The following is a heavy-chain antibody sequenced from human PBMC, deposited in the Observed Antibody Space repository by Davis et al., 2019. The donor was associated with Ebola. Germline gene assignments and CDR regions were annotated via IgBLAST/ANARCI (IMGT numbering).Heavy chain of an antibody. CDR3: ARDTRPCGNDCYDDTFDM. Sequence: PSETLSLTCAVSGISVSSSNWWTWMRQPPGKSLEWIGQVFHSGHTNYNPSLGSRVSLSLDKSNNQFSLQLTSVTAADTAVYYCARDTRPCGNDCYDDTFDMWGQGTMVSVSS. CDR1: GISVSSSNW. V-gene: IGHV4-4*02. J-gene: IGHJ3*02. D-gene: IGHD2-21*01. CDR2: VFHSGHT.